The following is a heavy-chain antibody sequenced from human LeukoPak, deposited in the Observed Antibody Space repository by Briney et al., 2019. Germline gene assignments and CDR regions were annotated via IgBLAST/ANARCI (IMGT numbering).Heavy chain of an antibody. J-gene: IGHJ4*02. CDR1: GYTFTSYA. CDR3: AREGSNLRYFDWLLPPSDY. V-gene: IGHV1-3*01. D-gene: IGHD3-9*01. Sequence: ASVKVSCKASGYTFTSYAMHWVRQAPGQRLEWMGWINAGNGNTKYSQKFQGRVTITRDTSASTAYMELSSLRSEDTAVYYCAREGSNLRYFDWLLPPSDYWGQGTLVTVSS. CDR2: INAGNGNT.